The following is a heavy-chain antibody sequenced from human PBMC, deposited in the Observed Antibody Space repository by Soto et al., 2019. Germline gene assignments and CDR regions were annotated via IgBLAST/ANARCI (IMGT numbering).Heavy chain of an antibody. CDR3: TKVSPKWLVHDY. CDR2: IHFGGNT. D-gene: IGHD6-19*01. V-gene: IGHV3-53*01. CDR1: GFTVSGDY. Sequence: GGSLRLSCAASGFTVSGDYVSWVRQAPGKGLECVSVIHFGGNTYYADSVKGRFTVSRDNSKNTLYLQMNSLRVEDTAIYFCTKVSPKWLVHDYWGQGTLVTVSS. J-gene: IGHJ4*02.